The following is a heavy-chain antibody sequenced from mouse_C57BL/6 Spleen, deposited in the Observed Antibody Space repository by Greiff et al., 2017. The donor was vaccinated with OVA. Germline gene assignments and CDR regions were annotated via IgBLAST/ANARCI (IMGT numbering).Heavy chain of an antibody. J-gene: IGHJ4*01. V-gene: IGHV1-82*01. Sequence: VQVVESGPELVKPGASVKISCKASGYAFSSSWMNWVKQRPGKGLEWIGRIYPGDGDTNYNGKFKGKATLTADKSSSTAYMQLSSLTSEDSAVYFCAREGIYYYGSGYAMDYWGQGTSVTVSS. CDR1: GYAFSSSW. CDR2: IYPGDGDT. CDR3: AREGIYYYGSGYAMDY. D-gene: IGHD1-1*01.